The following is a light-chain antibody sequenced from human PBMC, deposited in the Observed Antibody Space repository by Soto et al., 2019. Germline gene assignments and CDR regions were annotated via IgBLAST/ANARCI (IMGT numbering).Light chain of an antibody. Sequence: EIVLTQSPATLSLSPGERATLSCRASQSVATNLAWYQQKPGQPPRLLIYGASTRATGIPDRFSGSGAGAYFNLTISRLEPADFGVYYCQQYGSSHTFGQGTRLEIK. CDR1: QSVATN. CDR2: GAS. CDR3: QQYGSSHT. J-gene: IGKJ5*01. V-gene: IGKV3-20*01.